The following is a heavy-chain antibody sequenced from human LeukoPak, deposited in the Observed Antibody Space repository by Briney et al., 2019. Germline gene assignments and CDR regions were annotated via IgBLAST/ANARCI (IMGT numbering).Heavy chain of an antibody. D-gene: IGHD4-17*01. Sequence: GGSLRLSCAASDFDFSSHAMTWVRQAPGKGLEWVSAISISGTKTYYGDSVKGRFIISRDNSKNTLYLQMNSLRVEDTAVHYCANEIRPNDYWGQGTLVTVSS. J-gene: IGHJ4*02. V-gene: IGHV3-23*01. CDR3: ANEIRPNDY. CDR2: ISISGTKT. CDR1: DFDFSSHA.